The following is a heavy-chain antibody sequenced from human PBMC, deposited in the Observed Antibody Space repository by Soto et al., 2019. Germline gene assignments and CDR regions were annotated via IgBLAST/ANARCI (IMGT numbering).Heavy chain of an antibody. CDR2: MNPNSGNT. J-gene: IGHJ4*02. CDR3: ARVIRGFLYDY. V-gene: IGHV1-8*01. D-gene: IGHD3-10*01. Sequence: ASVKVSRKASGYTFTSYDINWVLQATGQGLEWMGWMNPNSGNTGYAQKFQGRVTMTRNTSISTAYMELSSLRSEDTAVYYCARVIRGFLYDYWGQGTLVTVAS. CDR1: GYTFTSYD.